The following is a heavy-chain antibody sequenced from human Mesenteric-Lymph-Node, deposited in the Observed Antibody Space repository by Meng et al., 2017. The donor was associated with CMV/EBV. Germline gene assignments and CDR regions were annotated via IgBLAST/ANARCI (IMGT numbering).Heavy chain of an antibody. Sequence: GESLKISCAASGFSVSSNDMSWVRQAPGKGLEWVSVIYSGGTTYYADSVKGRITISRDNSNNTLYLQMNSLRSEDTAVYYCAKSVAASGMVYFDYWGQGALVTVSS. CDR3: AKSVAASGMVYFDY. J-gene: IGHJ4*02. CDR1: GFSVSSND. D-gene: IGHD6-13*01. V-gene: IGHV3-53*01. CDR2: IYSGGTT.